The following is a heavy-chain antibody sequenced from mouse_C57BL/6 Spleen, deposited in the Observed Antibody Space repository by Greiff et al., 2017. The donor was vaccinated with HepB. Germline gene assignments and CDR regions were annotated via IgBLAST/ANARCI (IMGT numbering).Heavy chain of an antibody. J-gene: IGHJ3*01. Sequence: EVQLQQSGAELVKPGASVKLSCTASGFNIKDYYMHWVKQRTEQGLEWIGRIDPEDGETKYAPKFQGKATITADTTSNTAYLQISSLTSEDTAVFYCSRGIGSNWFAYWGQGTLVTVSA. CDR1: GFNIKDYY. CDR3: SRGIGSNWFAY. D-gene: IGHD2-5*01. V-gene: IGHV14-2*01. CDR2: IDPEDGET.